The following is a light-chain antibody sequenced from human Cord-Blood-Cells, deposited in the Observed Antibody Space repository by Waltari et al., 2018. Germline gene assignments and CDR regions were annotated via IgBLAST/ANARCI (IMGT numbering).Light chain of an antibody. Sequence: QSALTQHASVSGSPRQSITISCTGTSSAYSGSNYVSCYQHHQGKAPKLMIYDVSNRPSGVSNRFSGSKSGKAASLTISGLQAEDEAEYYCSSYTSSSTLVFGGGTKLTV. CDR1: SSAYSGSNY. CDR2: DVS. CDR3: SSYTSSSTLV. J-gene: IGLJ2*01. V-gene: IGLV2-14*03.